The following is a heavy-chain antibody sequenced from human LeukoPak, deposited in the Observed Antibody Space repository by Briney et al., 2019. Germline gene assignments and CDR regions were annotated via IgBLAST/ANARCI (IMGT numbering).Heavy chain of an antibody. V-gene: IGHV4-61*10. J-gene: IGHJ5*02. CDR1: GGSVSSGSYY. Sequence: SETLSLTCTVSGGSVSSGSYYWSWIRQPAGKGLEWIGYIYYSGSTNYNPSLKSRVTISVDTSKNQFSLKLSSVTAADTAVYYCARGPYPWGQGTLVTVSS. CDR3: ARGPYP. CDR2: IYYSGST.